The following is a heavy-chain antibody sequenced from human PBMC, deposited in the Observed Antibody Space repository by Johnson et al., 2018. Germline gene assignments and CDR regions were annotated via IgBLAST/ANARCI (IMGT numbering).Heavy chain of an antibody. CDR3: VGDAAFLSYSYYYGVDV. CDR2: ISATGSTI. V-gene: IGHV3-11*01. Sequence: QVQLQESGGGLVKPRGSLRLSCAASGCTFSDYYMNWMRQAPGKGLEWISYISATGSTIYYADYVKGRFIISRDNAKNSLYLQMNSLGAEDTAVYYCVGDAAFLSYSYYYGVDVWGQGTTVTVSS. J-gene: IGHJ6*02. D-gene: IGHD2-15*01. CDR1: GCTFSDYY.